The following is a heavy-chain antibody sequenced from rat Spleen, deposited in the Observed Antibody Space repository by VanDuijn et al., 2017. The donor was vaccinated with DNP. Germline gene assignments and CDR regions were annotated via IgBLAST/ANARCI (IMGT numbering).Heavy chain of an antibody. J-gene: IGHJ2*01. CDR1: GFNFNDYW. Sequence: EVQLVESGGGLVQPGRSLKLSCVASGFNFNDYWMGWVRQAPGKGLEWVASINTGGGNTYYRDSVKGRFTISRDDAKATLYLHMDSLRSEDTATYYCARQDPFDYWGQGVMVTVSS. CDR3: ARQDPFDY. CDR2: INTGGGNT. V-gene: IGHV5-25*01.